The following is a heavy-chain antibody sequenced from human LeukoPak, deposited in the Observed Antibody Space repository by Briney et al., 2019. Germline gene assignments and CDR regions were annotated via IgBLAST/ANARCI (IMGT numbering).Heavy chain of an antibody. D-gene: IGHD3-16*02. J-gene: IGHJ3*02. CDR2: ISSSGSTI. Sequence: LGGSLRFSCAASGFTFSDYYMSWIRQAPGKGLEWVSYISSSGSTIYYADSVKGRFTISRDNAKNSLYLQMNSLRAEDTAVYYCARGRDRKLYDYVWGSYRPHDAFDIWGQGTMVTVSS. V-gene: IGHV3-11*04. CDR3: ARGRDRKLYDYVWGSYRPHDAFDI. CDR1: GFTFSDYY.